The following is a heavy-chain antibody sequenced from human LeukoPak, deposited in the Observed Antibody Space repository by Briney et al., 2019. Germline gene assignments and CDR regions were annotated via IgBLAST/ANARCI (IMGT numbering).Heavy chain of an antibody. CDR1: GFTFSSYA. V-gene: IGHV4-34*01. CDR2: INHSGST. Sequence: GSLRLSCAASGFTFSSYAMSWVRQPPGKGLEWIGEINHSGSTNYNPSLKSRVTISVDTSKNQFSLKLSSVTAADTAVYYCARDSRRGYSYGYWFDPWGQGTLVTVSS. CDR3: ARDSRRGYSYGYWFDP. J-gene: IGHJ5*02. D-gene: IGHD5-18*01.